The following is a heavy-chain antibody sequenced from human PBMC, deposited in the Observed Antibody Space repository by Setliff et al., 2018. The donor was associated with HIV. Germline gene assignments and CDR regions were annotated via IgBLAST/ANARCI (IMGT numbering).Heavy chain of an antibody. CDR2: VSDGGT. J-gene: IGHJ4*02. CDR3: VKEGRTSTVFDY. Sequence: PSETLSLTCAVSGYSVSSGYYWGWIRQPPGRGLEWIGEVSDGGTKYNPSLQGRATTSVDRSKNQFSLELRSVTAADTAVYYCVKEGRTSTVFDYWGQGVMVTVSS. V-gene: IGHV4-38-2*01. D-gene: IGHD1-7*01. CDR1: GYSVSSGYY.